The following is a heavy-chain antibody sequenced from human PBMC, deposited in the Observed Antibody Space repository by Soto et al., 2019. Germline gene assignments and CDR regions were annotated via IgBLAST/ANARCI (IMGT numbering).Heavy chain of an antibody. CDR1: ADTFTIYG. CDR3: ARDRPSPYSSSWSTIDY. D-gene: IGHD6-13*01. Sequence: ASFYVSCKTCADTFTIYGISWVRQAPGRRLEWMGWISAYNGNTNYAQKIQGRVTMTTDTSTSTAYMELTSLRSDDTAAQYSARDRPSPYSSSWSTIDYWGQGTLVT. V-gene: IGHV1-18*04. J-gene: IGHJ4*02. CDR2: ISAYNGNT.